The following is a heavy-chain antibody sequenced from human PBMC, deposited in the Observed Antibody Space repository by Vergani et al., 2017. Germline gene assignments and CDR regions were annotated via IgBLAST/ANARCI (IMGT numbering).Heavy chain of an antibody. V-gene: IGHV1-46*03. CDR3: ARGDYGILTGYRY. J-gene: IGHJ4*02. CDR1: GYNFSKYY. D-gene: IGHD3-9*01. CDR2: INPSGGHT. Sequence: QVQVVQSGAEVKKSGASVKVSCKTSGYNFSKYYMHWVRQAPGQGLEWMGIINPSGGHTNYAQKSQGRVTMTRDTSTSTVYMELSSLRSEDTAIYYCARGDYGILTGYRYWGQGTLVTVSA.